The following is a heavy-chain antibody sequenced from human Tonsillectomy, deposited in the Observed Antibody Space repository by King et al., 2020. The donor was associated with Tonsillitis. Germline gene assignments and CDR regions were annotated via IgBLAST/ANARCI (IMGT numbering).Heavy chain of an antibody. CDR2: ISYDGSNK. J-gene: IGHJ4*02. CDR1: GFTFSSYG. V-gene: IGHV3-30*18. D-gene: IGHD3-3*01. Sequence: VQLVESGGGVVQPGRSLRLSCAASGFTFSSYGMHWVRQAPGKGLEWVAVISYDGSNKYYADSVKGRFTISRDNSKNTLYLQMNSLRAEVTAVYYCAKDPASSTIFGVVIDYWGQGTLVTVSS. CDR3: AKDPASSTIFGVVIDY.